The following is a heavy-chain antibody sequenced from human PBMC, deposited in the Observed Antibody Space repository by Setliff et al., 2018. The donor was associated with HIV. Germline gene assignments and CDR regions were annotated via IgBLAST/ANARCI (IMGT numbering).Heavy chain of an antibody. CDR2: INPNSGDT. V-gene: IGHV1-2*06. Sequence: ASVKVSCKASGYSFTVYYMHWVRQAPGQGLEWMGRINPNSGDTDYRQKFQGRVTMTRDTSINTAYMELSRLESDDTAVYYCARGWAAYDNSGKTPYWGQGTQVTVSS. CDR1: GYSFTVYY. CDR3: ARGWAAYDNSGKTPY. D-gene: IGHD3-22*01. J-gene: IGHJ4*01.